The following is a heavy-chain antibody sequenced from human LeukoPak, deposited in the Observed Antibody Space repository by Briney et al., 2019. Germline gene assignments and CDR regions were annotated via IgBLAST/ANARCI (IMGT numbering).Heavy chain of an antibody. Sequence: GASVKVSCKASGYTFTDYYVYWVRQAPGQGLEWMGWINSNSGSTSYAQNFQGRVTMTRDTSISTLYVELSSLRSDDTAVYYCARVRVYSSGWNFDYWGQGTLVTVSS. CDR3: ARVRVYSSGWNFDY. CDR2: INSNSGST. D-gene: IGHD6-19*01. CDR1: GYTFTDYY. J-gene: IGHJ4*02. V-gene: IGHV1-2*02.